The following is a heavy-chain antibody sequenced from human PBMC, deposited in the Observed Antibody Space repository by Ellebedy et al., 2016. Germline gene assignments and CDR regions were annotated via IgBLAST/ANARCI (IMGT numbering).Heavy chain of an antibody. V-gene: IGHV3-23*01. CDR2: ISGSGGST. Sequence: GGSLRLXXAASGFTFSDYYMSWIRQAPGKGLEWVSAISGSGGSTYYADSVKGRFTISRDNSKNTLYLQMNSLRAEDTAVYYCAKGGATVDYWGQGTLVTVSS. J-gene: IGHJ4*02. CDR3: AKGGATVDY. D-gene: IGHD1-26*01. CDR1: GFTFSDYY.